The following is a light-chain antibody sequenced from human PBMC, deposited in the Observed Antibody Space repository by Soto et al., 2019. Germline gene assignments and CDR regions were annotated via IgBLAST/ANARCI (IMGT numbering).Light chain of an antibody. V-gene: IGLV2-8*01. CDR2: EVS. J-gene: IGLJ2*01. CDR1: SSDVGGYNY. Sequence: QSALTQPPSASGSPGQSVTISCTGTSSDVGGYNYVSWYQQHPGKAPKLMIYEVSKRPSGVPDRFSGSKSGNTASLTVSGLQAEEEDAYYCSSYAGSNNFVVFGGGTKLTVL. CDR3: SSYAGSNNFVV.